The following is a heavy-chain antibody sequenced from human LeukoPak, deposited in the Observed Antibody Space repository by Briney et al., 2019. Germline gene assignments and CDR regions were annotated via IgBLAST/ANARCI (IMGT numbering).Heavy chain of an antibody. D-gene: IGHD1-26*01. Sequence: GGSLRLSCAASGFTFSSYAMHWVRQAPGKGLEYVSAISSYGVSTYYANSVKGRFTISRDNSKNTLYLQMGSLRPGDMAVYYCARGDSGSHLDYWGQGTLVTVSS. CDR3: ARGDSGSHLDY. V-gene: IGHV3-64*01. J-gene: IGHJ4*02. CDR2: ISSYGVST. CDR1: GFTFSSYA.